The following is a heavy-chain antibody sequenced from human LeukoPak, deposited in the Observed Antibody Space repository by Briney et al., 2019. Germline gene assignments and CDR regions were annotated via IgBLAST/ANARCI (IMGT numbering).Heavy chain of an antibody. D-gene: IGHD1-26*01. CDR1: GGSISSGSYY. V-gene: IGHV4-61*02. J-gene: IGHJ4*02. CDR3: ARESSGSYTYYSDY. CDR2: IYTSGST. Sequence: SQTLSLTCTVSGGSISSGSYYWSWIRQPAGKGLEWIGRIYTSGSTNYNPSLKSRVTISVDTSKNQFSLKLSSVTAADTAVYYCARESSGSYTYYSDYWGQGTLVTVSS.